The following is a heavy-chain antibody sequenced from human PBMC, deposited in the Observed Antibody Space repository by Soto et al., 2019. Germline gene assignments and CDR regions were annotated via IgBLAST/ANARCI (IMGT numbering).Heavy chain of an antibody. CDR2: ISGGAT. CDR1: GFTFRDYG. D-gene: IGHD3-10*01. V-gene: IGHV3-23*01. J-gene: IGHJ4*02. CDR3: TKDSGWTSAD. Sequence: EVQLLESGGGLVQPGGSRRLSCAASGFTFRDYGMSWVRQAPGKGLEWVSGISGGATYYGDSVKGRFVISRDDSKNTLYLEMDSLRVEDTAVYYCTKDSGWTSADWGQGTRVTVSS.